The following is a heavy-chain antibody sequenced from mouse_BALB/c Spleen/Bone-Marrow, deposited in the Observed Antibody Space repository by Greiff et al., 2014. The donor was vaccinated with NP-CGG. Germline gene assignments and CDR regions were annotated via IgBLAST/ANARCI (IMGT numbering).Heavy chain of an antibody. CDR1: GFAFSSYD. CDR2: ISHGGGTT. Sequence: EVQLVESGGGLVKPGGSLKLSCAASGFAFSSYDMSWVRQTPEKRLEWVAYISHGGGTTYYSDTVKGRFTISRDNAKNTLYLQMSSLKSEDTAIYYCTRHGGYYPYYHAMDYWGQGTSVTVSS. V-gene: IGHV5-12-1*01. CDR3: TRHGGYYPYYHAMDY. J-gene: IGHJ4*01. D-gene: IGHD2-3*01.